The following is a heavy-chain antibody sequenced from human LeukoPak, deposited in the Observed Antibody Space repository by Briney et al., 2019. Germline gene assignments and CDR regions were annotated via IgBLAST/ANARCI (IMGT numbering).Heavy chain of an antibody. CDR1: GFTFGGYS. V-gene: IGHV3-48*02. Sequence: GRSLRLSCAASGFTFGGYSMNWVRQAPGKGLEWVSYISGSSSSIYYADSVKGRFTISRDNAKNSLYLQMNSLRDEDTAVYYCARGTSRNYDILTGYSYDDFDYWGQGTLVTVSS. J-gene: IGHJ4*02. CDR2: ISGSSSSI. D-gene: IGHD3-9*01. CDR3: ARGTSRNYDILTGYSYDDFDY.